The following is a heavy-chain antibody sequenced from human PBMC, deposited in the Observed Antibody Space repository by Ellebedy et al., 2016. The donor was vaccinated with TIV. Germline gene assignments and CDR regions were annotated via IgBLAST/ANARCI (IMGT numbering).Heavy chain of an antibody. V-gene: IGHV1-2*02. CDR3: AREISGHNKAFDI. Sequence: ASVKVSXKATRYTFIDHYMHWVRQAPGQGLEWMGCIYANSGGTAYGQDFQGRVTITRDTSISTVYMELNRLRSDDTAVYYCAREISGHNKAFDIWGQGTMVSVSS. CDR1: RYTFIDHY. J-gene: IGHJ3*02. CDR2: IYANSGGT. D-gene: IGHD2-15*01.